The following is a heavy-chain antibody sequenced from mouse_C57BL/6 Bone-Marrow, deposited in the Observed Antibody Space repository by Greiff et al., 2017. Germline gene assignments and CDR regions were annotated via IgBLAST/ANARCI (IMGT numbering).Heavy chain of an antibody. CDR3: ARDGPHYYAMDY. D-gene: IGHD2-3*01. J-gene: IGHJ4*01. V-gene: IGHV1-59*01. CDR2: IDPSDSYT. Sequence: QVQLQQPGAELVRPGTSVKLSCKASGYTFTSYWMHWVKQRPGQGLEWIGVIDPSDSYTTYNQKFKGKATLTVDTSSSTAYMQLSSLTSEDSAVYYCARDGPHYYAMDYWGQGTSVTVSS. CDR1: GYTFTSYW.